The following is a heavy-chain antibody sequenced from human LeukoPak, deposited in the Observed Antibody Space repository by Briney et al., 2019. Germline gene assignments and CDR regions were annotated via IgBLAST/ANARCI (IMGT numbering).Heavy chain of an antibody. V-gene: IGHV3-7*01. J-gene: IGHJ4*02. CDR2: IKQDGSEK. D-gene: IGHD3-22*01. Sequence: GGSLRLSCAASGFTFSSYWMSWVRQAPGKGLEWVANIKQDGSEKYYVDSVKGRFTISRDNAKNSLYLQMNSLRGEDTAVYYCARSRGTTSWYYYDSSGYYLDYWGQGTLVTVSS. CDR1: GFTFSSYW. CDR3: ARSRGTTSWYYYDSSGYYLDY.